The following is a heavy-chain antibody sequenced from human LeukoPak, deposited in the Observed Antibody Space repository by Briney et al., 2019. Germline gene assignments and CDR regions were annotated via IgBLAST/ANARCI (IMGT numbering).Heavy chain of an antibody. CDR2: IYYSGGT. J-gene: IGHJ5*02. V-gene: IGHV4-59*01. CDR1: GGSISSYY. Sequence: SETLSLTCTVSGGSISSYYWSWIRQPPAKGLEWIGYIYYSGGTNYNPSLKSRVTISVDTSKNQFSLKLSSVTAADTAVYYCARGGGSWFDPWGQGTLVTVSS. D-gene: IGHD3-16*01. CDR3: ARGGGSWFDP.